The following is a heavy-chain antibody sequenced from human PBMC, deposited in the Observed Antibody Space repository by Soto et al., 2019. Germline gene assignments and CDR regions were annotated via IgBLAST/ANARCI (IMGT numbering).Heavy chain of an antibody. D-gene: IGHD3-3*02. CDR2: IVVVNGNT. CDR1: GFSFGDSA. J-gene: IGHJ6*02. V-gene: IGHV1-58*01. Sequence: ELVQSGPEAREPGTSVKVSCRASGFSFGDSAVQWVRQGRGQRLEWIGWIVVVNGNTNYAQKFQGRVTLTRVASTSTSHMELTSLSSEDTAVYFCAVTDLPFRPLTEPTENGMDVWGQGTTVTVSS. CDR3: AVTDLPFRPLTEPTENGMDV.